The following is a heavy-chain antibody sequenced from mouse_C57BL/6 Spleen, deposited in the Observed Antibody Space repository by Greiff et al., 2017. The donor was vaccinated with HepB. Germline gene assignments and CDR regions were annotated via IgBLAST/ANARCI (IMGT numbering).Heavy chain of an antibody. D-gene: IGHD2-12*01. Sequence: VQLQQSGPGLVKPSQSLSLTCSVTGYSITSGYYWNWIRQFPGNKLEWMGYISYDGSNNYNPSLKNRISITRDTSKNQFFLKLNSVTTEDTATYYCARESYYSPYYAMDYWGQGTSVTVSS. V-gene: IGHV3-6*01. CDR1: GYSITSGYY. J-gene: IGHJ4*01. CDR2: ISYDGSN. CDR3: ARESYYSPYYAMDY.